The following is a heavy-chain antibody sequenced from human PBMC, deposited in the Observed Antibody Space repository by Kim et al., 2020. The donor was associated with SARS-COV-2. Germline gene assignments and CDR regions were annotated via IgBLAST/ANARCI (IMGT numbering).Heavy chain of an antibody. Sequence: ASVKVSCKASGFSFTDHYMHWVRQAPGQGLEWMGWINPNSGDTKSAQKFQGRVTMTRDTSITTAHMELSRLTSDDTAVYYCAKERRDYYGSGTYQHRAAFDMWGQGTMVTVSS. CDR3: AKERRDYYGSGTYQHRAAFDM. D-gene: IGHD3-10*01. CDR2: INPNSGDT. J-gene: IGHJ3*02. V-gene: IGHV1-2*02. CDR1: GFSFTDHY.